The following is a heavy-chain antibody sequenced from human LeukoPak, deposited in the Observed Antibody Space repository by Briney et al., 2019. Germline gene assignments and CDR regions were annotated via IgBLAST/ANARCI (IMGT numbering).Heavy chain of an antibody. D-gene: IGHD6-19*01. V-gene: IGHV4-34*01. CDR3: ARLGVAENY. J-gene: IGHJ4*02. CDR1: GGSFSGYY. CDR2: IYHSGST. Sequence: SETLSLTCAVYGGSFSGYYWSWIRQPPGKGLEWIGEIYHSGSTNYNPSLKSRVTISVDKSKNQFSLKLSSVTAADTAVYYCARLGVAENYWGQGTLVTVSS.